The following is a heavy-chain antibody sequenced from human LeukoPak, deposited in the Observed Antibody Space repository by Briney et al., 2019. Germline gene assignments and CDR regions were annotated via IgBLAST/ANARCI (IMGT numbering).Heavy chain of an antibody. CDR2: IYYSGST. CDR1: GFTFSSYS. CDR3: ARVRYYDDSSGGAFDI. Sequence: LRLSCAASGFTFSSYSMNWVRQAPGKGLEWIGYIYYSGSTYYNPSLKSRLTISVDTSKNQFSLKLNSVTAADTAVYYCARVRYYDDSSGGAFDIWGQGTMVTVSS. J-gene: IGHJ3*02. D-gene: IGHD3-10*01. V-gene: IGHV4-30-4*08.